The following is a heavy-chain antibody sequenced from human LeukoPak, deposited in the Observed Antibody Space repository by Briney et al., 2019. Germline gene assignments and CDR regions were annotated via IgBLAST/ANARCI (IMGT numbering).Heavy chain of an antibody. Sequence: GGSLRLSCAASGFTFSSYAMHWVRQAPGKGLEWVAVISYDGSNKYYADSVKGRFTISRDNSKNTLYLQMNSLRAEDTAVHYCARDRRSWLDSSSSPYYYYGMDVWGQGTTVTVSS. CDR1: GFTFSSYA. CDR2: ISYDGSNK. V-gene: IGHV3-30-3*01. D-gene: IGHD6-6*01. J-gene: IGHJ6*02. CDR3: ARDRRSWLDSSSSPYYYYGMDV.